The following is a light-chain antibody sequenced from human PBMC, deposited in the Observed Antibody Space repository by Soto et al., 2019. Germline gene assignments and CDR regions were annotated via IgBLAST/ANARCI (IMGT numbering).Light chain of an antibody. J-gene: IGKJ1*01. CDR1: QSVSSK. Sequence: EIVMTQSPSTLSVSPGERATLSCRASQSVSSKLVWYQQKPGQAPRLLIYSASTRATGIPARFSGSGSGTEFTLTISSLQSEDFALYYCQQYNNWPQTFGQGTKVDIK. CDR2: SAS. CDR3: QQYNNWPQT. V-gene: IGKV3-15*01.